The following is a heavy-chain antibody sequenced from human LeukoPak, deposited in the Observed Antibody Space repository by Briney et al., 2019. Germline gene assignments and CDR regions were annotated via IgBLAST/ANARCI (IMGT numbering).Heavy chain of an antibody. J-gene: IGHJ4*02. Sequence: SETLSLTCTVSGGSISSSSYYWGWIRQPPGKGLEWIGSIYYSGSTYYNPSLKSRVTISVDTSKNQFSLKLSSVTAADTAVYYCARAGGSYPVDYWGQGTLVTVSS. V-gene: IGHV4-39*07. CDR3: ARAGGSYPVDY. D-gene: IGHD1-26*01. CDR1: GGSISSSSYY. CDR2: IYYSGST.